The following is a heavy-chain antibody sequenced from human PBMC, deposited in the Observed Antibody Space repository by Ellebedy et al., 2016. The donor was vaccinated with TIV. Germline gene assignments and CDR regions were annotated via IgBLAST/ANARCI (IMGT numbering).Heavy chain of an antibody. CDR3: TRDGH. Sequence: GESLKISCAASGFTFSDYWMTWFRQAPWKGLECVATMKQERSETYYVDSVKGRLTISRENAKKSVYLQMSSLRDEETAVYYCTRDGHWGQGTLVTVSS. J-gene: IGHJ4*02. D-gene: IGHD3/OR15-3a*01. CDR2: MKQERSET. V-gene: IGHV3-7*04. CDR1: GFTFSDYW.